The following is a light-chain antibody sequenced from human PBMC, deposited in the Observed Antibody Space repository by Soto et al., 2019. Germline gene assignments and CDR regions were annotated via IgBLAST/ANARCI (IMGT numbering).Light chain of an antibody. V-gene: IGKV3-20*01. CDR2: GTF. CDR3: QQYGSSPRWT. CDR1: QSVGSRF. Sequence: EIALTQSPGTLSLSPGERATLSCRASQSVGSRFLAWYQQKPGQAPTLXISGTFSRATGIPDRFSGSGSGTDYTLTISRLEPEDFAVYYGQQYGSSPRWTFGQGTKVDIK. J-gene: IGKJ1*01.